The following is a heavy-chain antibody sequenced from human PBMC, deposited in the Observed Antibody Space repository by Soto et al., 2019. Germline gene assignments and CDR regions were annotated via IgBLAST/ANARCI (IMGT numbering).Heavy chain of an antibody. CDR2: ITGLNGDT. D-gene: IGHD3-10*01. CDR1: GYTFTYRY. CDR3: ATPGAYGGPSYGMDV. J-gene: IGHJ6*02. Sequence: QMPLVQSGAEVKKTGSSVKVSCTASGYTFTYRYLHWVRQAPGQAREWMGWITGLNGDTNFAQKFQGRVTITRDRSMTTASMELSSLTSDDTGVYYCATPGAYGGPSYGMDVCGQGTSVTVSS. V-gene: IGHV1-45*02.